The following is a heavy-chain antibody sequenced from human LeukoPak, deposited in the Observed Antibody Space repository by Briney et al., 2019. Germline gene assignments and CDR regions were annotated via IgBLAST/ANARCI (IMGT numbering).Heavy chain of an antibody. J-gene: IGHJ4*02. Sequence: QSGGSLRLSCAASEFTFSSYWMSWVRQAPGKGLEWLANIKQDGGQIYYLDSVKGRFTVSRDNAKNSLYLQMNSLRAEDTAVYYCAKDWGYSGYDYSYWGQGTLVTVSS. CDR2: IKQDGGQI. CDR1: EFTFSSYW. D-gene: IGHD5-12*01. V-gene: IGHV3-7*03. CDR3: AKDWGYSGYDYSY.